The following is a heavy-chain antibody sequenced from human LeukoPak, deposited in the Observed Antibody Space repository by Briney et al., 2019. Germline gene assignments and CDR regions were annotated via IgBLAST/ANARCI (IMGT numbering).Heavy chain of an antibody. D-gene: IGHD3-22*01. CDR3: ARARGRSLITTIDY. CDR2: ISAYNGNT. V-gene: IGHV1-18*01. Sequence: ASVKVSFKASGYTFTSYGISWVRQAPGQGLEWMGWISAYNGNTNYAQKLQGRVTMTTDPSTSTGYMELRSLRSDDTAVYYCARARGRSLITTIDYWGQGTLVTVSS. J-gene: IGHJ4*02. CDR1: GYTFTSYG.